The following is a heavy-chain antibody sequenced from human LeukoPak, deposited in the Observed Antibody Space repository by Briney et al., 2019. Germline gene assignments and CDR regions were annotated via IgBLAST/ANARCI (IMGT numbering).Heavy chain of an antibody. CDR3: AKAFSSGWSIDY. CDR1: GFTFGSYE. D-gene: IGHD6-19*01. J-gene: IGHJ4*02. V-gene: IGHV3-48*03. CDR2: ISSSGSTI. Sequence: GGSLRLSCAASGFTFGSYEMNWVRQAPRKGLEWISYISSSGSTIQYADSVKGRFTISRDNSKNTVYLQMNSLRAEDTALYYCAKAFSSGWSIDYWGQGTLVTVSS.